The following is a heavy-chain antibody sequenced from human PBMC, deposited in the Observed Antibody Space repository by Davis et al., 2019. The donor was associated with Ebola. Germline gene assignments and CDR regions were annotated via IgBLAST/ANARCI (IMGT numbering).Heavy chain of an antibody. CDR1: GGFISTSSYY. J-gene: IGHJ5*02. Sequence: MPGGSLRLSCTVSGGFISTSSYYWGWIRQPPGKGLEWIGSIYYSGKTYYNSSLKSRITISVDTSKNQFSLKLSSVTAADTAVYYCARQLYNRSSADWFDPWGQGTLVIVSS. CDR3: ARQLYNRSSADWFDP. V-gene: IGHV4-39*01. D-gene: IGHD6-6*01. CDR2: IYYSGKT.